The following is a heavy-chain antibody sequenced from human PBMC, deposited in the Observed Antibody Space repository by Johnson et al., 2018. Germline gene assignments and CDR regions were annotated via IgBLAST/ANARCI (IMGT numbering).Heavy chain of an antibody. J-gene: IGHJ3*02. V-gene: IGHV3-49*03. D-gene: IGHD3-10*01. Sequence: VQLVESGGGLVQPGRSLRLSCTASGFIFGDYAMNWFRQAPGKGLEWVGFIRSKVYGGTTEYAASVKGRFTISRDDSKSIAYLQMNSLKTEDTAVYYCSRFYIRALWFGELSADAFDIWGQGTMVTVSS. CDR3: SRFYIRALWFGELSADAFDI. CDR1: GFIFGDYA. CDR2: IRSKVYGGTT.